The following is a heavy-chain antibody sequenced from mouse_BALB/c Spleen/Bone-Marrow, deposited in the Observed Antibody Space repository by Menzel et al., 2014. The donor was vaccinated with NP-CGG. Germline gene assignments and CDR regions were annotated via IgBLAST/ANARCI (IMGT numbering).Heavy chain of an antibody. CDR1: GNTFTSYG. J-gene: IGHJ1*01. CDR2: IFPGDGTT. D-gene: IGHD1-2*01. Sequence: VKLVESGVELVKPGASVKLSCKASGNTFTSYGINWVRQRPEQGLEWIGWIFPGDGTTKYNEKFKGKATLSTDKSSSTVHMQLSRLTSEDSAVYFCVRSRLRDWYFDVWGAGTTVTISS. V-gene: IGHV1S56*01. CDR3: VRSRLRDWYFDV.